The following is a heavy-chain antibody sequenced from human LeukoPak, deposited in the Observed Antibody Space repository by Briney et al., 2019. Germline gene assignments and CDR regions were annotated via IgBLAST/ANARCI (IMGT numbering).Heavy chain of an antibody. V-gene: IGHV4-59*01. J-gene: IGHJ4*02. Sequence: SETLSLTCTVSGGSISSYYWSWIRQPPGKGLEWIGYIYYSGSTNYNPSLKSRVTISVDTSKNQFSLELGSVTAADTAVYYCARWMLGNYFDYWGQGTLVTVSS. CDR2: IYYSGST. D-gene: IGHD2-2*03. CDR3: ARWMLGNYFDY. CDR1: GGSISSYY.